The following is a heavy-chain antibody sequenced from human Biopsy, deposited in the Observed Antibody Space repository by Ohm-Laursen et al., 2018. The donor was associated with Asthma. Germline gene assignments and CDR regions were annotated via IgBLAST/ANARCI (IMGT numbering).Heavy chain of an antibody. V-gene: IGHV3-7*01. CDR3: ATLSWYASQY. CDR2: IKPDGSQT. D-gene: IGHD2-2*01. CDR1: GFTFSGSW. Sequence: SLRLSRSALGFTFSGSWMIWVRQAPGKGLQWLAFIKPDGSQTYYADSVEGRFSISRDNSKNSLYLQMSSLRGEDTAIYYCATLSWYASQYWGQGTLVTVSS. J-gene: IGHJ4*02.